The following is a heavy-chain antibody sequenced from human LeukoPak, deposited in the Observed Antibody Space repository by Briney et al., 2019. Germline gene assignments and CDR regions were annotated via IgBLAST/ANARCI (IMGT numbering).Heavy chain of an antibody. CDR3: ARGDIVATGPLNYYYYYYMDV. Sequence: SVKVSCKASGYTFTGYYMHWVRQAPGQGLEWVGGIIPIFGTANYAQKFQGRVTITADESTSTAYMELSSLRSEDTAVYYCARGDIVATGPLNYYYYYYMDVWGKGTTVTISS. D-gene: IGHD5-12*01. V-gene: IGHV1-69*13. CDR2: IIPIFGTA. CDR1: GYTFTGYY. J-gene: IGHJ6*03.